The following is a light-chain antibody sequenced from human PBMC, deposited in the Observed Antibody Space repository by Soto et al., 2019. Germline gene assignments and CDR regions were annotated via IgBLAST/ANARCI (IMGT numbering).Light chain of an antibody. Sequence: QSALTQPASVSGSPGQSITISCTGSSGDVGHYNYVSWYQQHPGKAPKLMIYEVSNRPSGVSNRFSGSKSGNTASLIISGLQAEDEDDYYCASYTTSRIWVFGGGTKVTVL. V-gene: IGLV2-14*01. CDR1: SGDVGHYNY. CDR3: ASYTTSRIWV. CDR2: EVS. J-gene: IGLJ3*02.